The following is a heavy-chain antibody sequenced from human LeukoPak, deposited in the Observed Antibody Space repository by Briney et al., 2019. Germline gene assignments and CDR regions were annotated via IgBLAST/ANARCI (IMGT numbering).Heavy chain of an antibody. CDR2: IKQDGTEG. Sequence: PGGSLRLSCAASGFSLSRYWMSWVRQTPGKGLEWVANIKQDGTEGHYVDSVTGRFTISRDNAENSLYLQMNSLRAEDTAVYYCARDVIIPGGTGASDIWGQGTMVTVSS. CDR3: ARDVIIPGGTGASDI. D-gene: IGHD3-3*01. J-gene: IGHJ3*02. CDR1: GFSLSRYW. V-gene: IGHV3-7*01.